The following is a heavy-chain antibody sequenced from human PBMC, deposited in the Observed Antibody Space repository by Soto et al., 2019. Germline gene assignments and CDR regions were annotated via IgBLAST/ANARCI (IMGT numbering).Heavy chain of an antibody. D-gene: IGHD3-10*01. CDR1: GGSFSGYY. CDR3: ARDYGRNFDY. V-gene: IGHV4-34*01. J-gene: IGHJ4*02. Sequence: QVQLQQWGAGLLKPSETLSLTCAVFGGSFSGYYWNWIRQPPGKGLEWIGAINPSGSTNYNPSLKTRVTITVDPPKTLFSLKRSSVTAADTAEYYCARDYGRNFDYWGQGTLVTVSS. CDR2: INPSGST.